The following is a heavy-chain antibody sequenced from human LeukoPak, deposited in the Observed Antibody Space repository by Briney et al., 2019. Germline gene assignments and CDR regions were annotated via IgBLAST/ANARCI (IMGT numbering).Heavy chain of an antibody. CDR3: ATRSSTGNTKFDS. CDR2: IYSGGST. V-gene: IGHV3-66*01. J-gene: IGHJ4*02. D-gene: IGHD1-1*01. Sequence: GGSLRLSCAASGFTVSSNYMSWVRQAPGKGLEWVSVIYSGGSTYYADSVKGRFTISRDNSKNTLYLQMNSLRAEDTAVYYCATRSSTGNTKFDSWGQGTLVTVSS. CDR1: GFTVSSNY.